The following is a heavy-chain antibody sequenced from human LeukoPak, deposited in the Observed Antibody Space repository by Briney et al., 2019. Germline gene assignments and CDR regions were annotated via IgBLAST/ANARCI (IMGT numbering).Heavy chain of an antibody. V-gene: IGHV4-59*01. CDR2: IYYSGST. CDR3: ARDRGGSYGNYFDY. CDR1: GGSISSYY. Sequence: SETLSLTCTVSGGSISSYYWSWIRQPPGKGLEWIGYIYYSGSTNYNPSLKSRVTISVDTSKNQFSLKLSSVTAADTAVYYCARDRGGSYGNYFDYWGQGTLVTVSS. J-gene: IGHJ4*02. D-gene: IGHD1-26*01.